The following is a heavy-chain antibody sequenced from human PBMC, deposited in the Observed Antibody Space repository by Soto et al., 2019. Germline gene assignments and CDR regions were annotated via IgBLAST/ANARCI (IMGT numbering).Heavy chain of an antibody. D-gene: IGHD2-8*01. CDR3: AKQVVTHTNGLDS. CDR1: GFTFNSYG. V-gene: IGHV3-30*18. J-gene: IGHJ3*02. Sequence: QVQLVESGGGVVQPGGSLRLSCAASGFTFNSYGIHWVRQAPGKGLEWGAVISYDGSNKYFADSVKRRFTISRDNSKNTVYLQMNSLRADDTDVYHCAKQVVTHTNGLDSWGQGTMVIVSS. CDR2: ISYDGSNK.